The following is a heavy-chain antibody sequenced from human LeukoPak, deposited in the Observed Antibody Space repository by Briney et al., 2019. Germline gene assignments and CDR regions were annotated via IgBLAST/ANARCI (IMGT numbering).Heavy chain of an antibody. D-gene: IGHD1-26*01. CDR2: IWYDGSNK. CDR1: GFTFSSYG. CDR3: ARDMSGSVDAFDI. J-gene: IGHJ3*02. Sequence: GGSLRPSCAASGFTFSSYGMHWVRQAPGKGLEWVAVIWYDGSNKYYADSVKGRFTISRDNSKNTLYLQMNSLRAEDTAVYYCARDMSGSVDAFDIWGQGTMVTVSS. V-gene: IGHV3-33*01.